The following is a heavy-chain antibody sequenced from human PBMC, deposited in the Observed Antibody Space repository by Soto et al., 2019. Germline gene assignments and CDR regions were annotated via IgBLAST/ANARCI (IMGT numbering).Heavy chain of an antibody. CDR1: GGPISSGGYA. D-gene: IGHD3-22*01. V-gene: IGHV4-31*03. Sequence: ALSLTCTGSGGPISSGGYAWSWIRQHPGKGLEWIGYIYYSGSTYYNPSLKSRVTISVDTSKNQFSLKLSSVTAADTAVYYCARWTRVDYYDSSGYDDDWGQGTLVTVSS. CDR3: ARWTRVDYYDSSGYDDD. CDR2: IYYSGST. J-gene: IGHJ4*02.